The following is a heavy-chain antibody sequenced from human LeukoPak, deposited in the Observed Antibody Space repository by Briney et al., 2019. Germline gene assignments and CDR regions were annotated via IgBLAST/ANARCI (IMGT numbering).Heavy chain of an antibody. J-gene: IGHJ4*02. Sequence: ASVNVSCKASGYSFTSYGISWVRQAPGQGLEWMGWVNGYNGKTNYVQNLQDRVTMTTDTSTSTAYMELRSLRSDDTAVYYCAREYRDYYDSSGNYLDYWGQGTLVTVSS. CDR3: AREYRDYYDSSGNYLDY. CDR1: GYSFTSYG. CDR2: VNGYNGKT. D-gene: IGHD3-22*01. V-gene: IGHV1-18*01.